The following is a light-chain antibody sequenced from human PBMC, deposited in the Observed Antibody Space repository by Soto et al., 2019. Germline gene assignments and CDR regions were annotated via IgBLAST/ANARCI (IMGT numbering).Light chain of an antibody. J-gene: IGLJ7*01. CDR3: ATWDDSLSGFVV. CDR2: TNN. V-gene: IGLV1-44*01. Sequence: QPVLTQPPSASGTPGQTVTISCSGSTSNIGSNTVNWYHQVPGTAPKLLIYTNNLRPSGVPDRFSASVSGTSASLTISGLRSEDEATYYCATWDDSLSGFVVFGGGTQLTVL. CDR1: TSNIGSNT.